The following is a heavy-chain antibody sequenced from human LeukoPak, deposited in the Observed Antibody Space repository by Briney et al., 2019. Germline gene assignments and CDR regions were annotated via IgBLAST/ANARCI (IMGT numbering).Heavy chain of an antibody. V-gene: IGHV3-33*01. J-gene: IGHJ4*02. CDR1: GFTFTHHA. D-gene: IGHD4-11*01. CDR3: ARDVQRGFDYTNSLDY. Sequence: GGSLRLSCGPSGFTFTHHAMHWVRQAPGKGLEWVAVIWSDATNKYYADSVKGRFAISRDDSNNMVYLQMNSLRVEDTAVYYCARDVQRGFDYTNSLDYWGQGTLVTVSS. CDR2: IWSDATNK.